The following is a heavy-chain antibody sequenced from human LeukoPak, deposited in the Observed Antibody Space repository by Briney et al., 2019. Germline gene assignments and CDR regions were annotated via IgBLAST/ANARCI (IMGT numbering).Heavy chain of an antibody. V-gene: IGHV3-11*03. CDR2: IGKSGSHT. J-gene: IGHJ4*02. Sequence: GGSLRLSCAASGFTFSDYYMGWIRQAPGKGLEWVSYIGKSGSHTNYGDSVKGRFTIARDNAKNPLYLQMNSLRAEDTAVYYCARYPRSGGSSDYWGQGALLTLSS. CDR1: GFTFSDYY. D-gene: IGHD1-26*01. CDR3: ARYPRSGGSSDY.